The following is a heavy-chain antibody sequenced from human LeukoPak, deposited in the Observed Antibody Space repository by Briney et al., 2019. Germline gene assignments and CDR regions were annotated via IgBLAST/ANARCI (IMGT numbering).Heavy chain of an antibody. CDR2: INPNSGGT. Sequence: GASVKVSCKASGYTSTGYYMHWVRQAPGQGLEWMGWINPNSGGTNYAQKFQGRVTMTRDTSISTAYMELSRLRSDDTAVYYCARDGWFGELSYWFDPWGQGTLVTVSS. V-gene: IGHV1-2*02. CDR3: ARDGWFGELSYWFDP. J-gene: IGHJ5*02. CDR1: GYTSTGYY. D-gene: IGHD3-10*01.